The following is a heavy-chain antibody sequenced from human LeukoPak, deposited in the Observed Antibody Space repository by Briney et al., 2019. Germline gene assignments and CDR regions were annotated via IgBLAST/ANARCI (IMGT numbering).Heavy chain of an antibody. V-gene: IGHV4-59*01. D-gene: IGHD1-14*01. CDR1: GGSISSYY. J-gene: IGHJ6*02. CDR2: IYYSGST. CDR3: ARGPRPKQDHNYHGMDV. Sequence: SSETLSLTCTVAGGSISSYYWSWIRQPPGKGLEGIGYIYYSGSTNYNPSLKSRVTISVDTSKNQFSLKLSSVTAADTAVYYCARGPRPKQDHNYHGMDVLGQGTTVTVSS.